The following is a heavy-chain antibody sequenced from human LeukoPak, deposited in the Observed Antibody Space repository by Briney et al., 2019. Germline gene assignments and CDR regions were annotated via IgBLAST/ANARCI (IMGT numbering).Heavy chain of an antibody. J-gene: IGHJ5*02. V-gene: IGHV3-30*18. CDR1: GFTFSSYG. Sequence: GGSLRLSCAASGFTFSSYGMHWVRQAPGKGLEWVAVISYDGSNKYYADSVKGRFTISRDNSKNTLYLQMNSLRAEDTAVYYCAKSRLEIATSVGVNWFDPWGQGTLVTVSS. CDR3: AKSRLEIATSVGVNWFDP. D-gene: IGHD5-24*01. CDR2: ISYDGSNK.